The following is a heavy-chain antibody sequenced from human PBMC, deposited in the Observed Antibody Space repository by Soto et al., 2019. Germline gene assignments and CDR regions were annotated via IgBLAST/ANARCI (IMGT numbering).Heavy chain of an antibody. D-gene: IGHD2-21*01. CDR3: VNDLHTSDWC. Sequence: VGSLRLSCSASGFTFSGHTMYWVRQAPGKGLEYVSAIGPNGNGPYYADSVKGRFTISRDNSENKLYLQMSSLRAEDSAPCYCVNDLHTSDWCWGRGTLVTVSS. J-gene: IGHJ4*02. CDR2: IGPNGNGP. CDR1: GFTFSGHT. V-gene: IGHV3-64D*06.